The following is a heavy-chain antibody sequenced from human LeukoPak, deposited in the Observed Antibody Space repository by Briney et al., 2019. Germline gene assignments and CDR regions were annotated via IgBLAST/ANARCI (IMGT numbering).Heavy chain of an antibody. J-gene: IGHJ3*02. CDR2: ISSSGSYI. V-gene: IGHV3-21*01. D-gene: IGHD2-2*01. CDR1: GFTFSSYS. CDR3: ARSLYCSSTSCYEWASAFDI. Sequence: GGSLRLSCAASGFTFSSYSMNWVRQAPGKGLEWVPSISSSGSYIYYADSVKGRFTISRDTAKNSLYLQMNSLRAEDTAVYYCARSLYCSSTSCYEWASAFDIWGQGTMVTVSS.